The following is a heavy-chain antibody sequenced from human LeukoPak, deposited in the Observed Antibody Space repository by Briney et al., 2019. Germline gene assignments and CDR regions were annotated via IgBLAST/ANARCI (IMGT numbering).Heavy chain of an antibody. V-gene: IGHV3-11*04. CDR2: ISSSGSTI. CDR3: ATAPHGKFTFWSGHSDPLDY. Sequence: GGSLRLSCAASGFTFSDYYMSWIRQAPGKGLEWVSYISSSGSTIYYADSVKGRFTISRDNAKNSLYLQMNSLRAEDTAVYYCATAPHGKFTFWSGHSDPLDYWGQGTLFTVSS. J-gene: IGHJ4*02. D-gene: IGHD3-3*01. CDR1: GFTFSDYY.